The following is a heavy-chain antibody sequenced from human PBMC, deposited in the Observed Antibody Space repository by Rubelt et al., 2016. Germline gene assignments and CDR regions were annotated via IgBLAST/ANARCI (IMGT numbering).Heavy chain of an antibody. CDR2: IRQDGNEK. V-gene: IGHV3-7*01. Sequence: GGSLRLSCSASGFIFSTYWMTWVRQAPGKGLEWVANIRQDGNEKYYVDSVKGRFTISRDNAQNSLYLQMNSLRAEDTAVYYCARSLSGSYDYWGQGTLVTVSS. CDR3: ARSLSGSYDY. D-gene: IGHD1-26*01. CDR1: GFIFSTYW. J-gene: IGHJ4*02.